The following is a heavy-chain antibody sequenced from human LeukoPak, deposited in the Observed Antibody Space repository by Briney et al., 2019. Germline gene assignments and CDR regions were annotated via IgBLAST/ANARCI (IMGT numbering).Heavy chain of an antibody. D-gene: IGHD3-22*01. CDR2: MNPNSGNT. CDR3: ARIPRPGSSAYYYMFPV. V-gene: IGHV1-8*01. Sequence: GASVKVSCKASGYTFTSYDINWVRQATGQGLEWMGWMNPNSGNTGYAQKFQGRVTMTRNTSISTAYMELSSLRSEDTAVYYCARIPRPGSSAYYYMFPVWGQGTLITVSS. CDR1: GYTFTSYD. J-gene: IGHJ4*02.